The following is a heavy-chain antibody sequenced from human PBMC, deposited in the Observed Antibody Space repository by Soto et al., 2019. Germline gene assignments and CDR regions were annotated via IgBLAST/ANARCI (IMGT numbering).Heavy chain of an antibody. V-gene: IGHV3-23*01. J-gene: IGHJ4*02. CDR1: GFTFSSYA. CDR3: AKEDEVQQLVLDFDY. D-gene: IGHD6-13*01. CDR2: ISGSGGST. Sequence: GESLKISCAASGFTFSSYAMSWVRQAPGKGLEWVSAISGSGGSTYYADSVKGRFTISRDNSKNTLYLQMNSLRAEDTAVYYCAKEDEVQQLVLDFDYWGQGTLVTVSS.